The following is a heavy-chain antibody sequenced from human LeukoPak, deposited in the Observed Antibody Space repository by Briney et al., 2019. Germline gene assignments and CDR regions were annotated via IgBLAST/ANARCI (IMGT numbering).Heavy chain of an antibody. V-gene: IGHV4-59*08. CDR1: GGSISSYY. Sequence: SETLSLTCTVSGGSISSYYWSWIRQPPGKGLEWIGYIYYSGSTYYNPSLKSRVTISVDTSRNQFSLKLSSVTAADTAVYYCASCAVADYVDYWGQGTLVTVSS. CDR3: ASCAVADYVDY. D-gene: IGHD6-19*01. CDR2: IYYSGST. J-gene: IGHJ4*02.